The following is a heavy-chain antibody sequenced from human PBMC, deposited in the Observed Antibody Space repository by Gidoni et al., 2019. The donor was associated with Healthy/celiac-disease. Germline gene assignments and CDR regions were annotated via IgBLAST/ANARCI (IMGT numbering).Heavy chain of an antibody. J-gene: IGHJ5*02. V-gene: IGHV3-15*01. CDR2: IKSKTDGGTT. D-gene: IGHD6-13*01. CDR3: TTDPLGLTGYSSSPPYPSYNWFDP. CDR1: GFTFSNAC. Sequence: EVQLVESGGGLVKPGGSLRLSCAASGFTFSNACMSWVPRAPGKGLEWVGRIKSKTDGGTTDYAAPVKGRFTSSRDDSKNTLYLQMNSLKTEDTAVYYCTTDPLGLTGYSSSPPYPSYNWFDPWGQGTLVTVSS.